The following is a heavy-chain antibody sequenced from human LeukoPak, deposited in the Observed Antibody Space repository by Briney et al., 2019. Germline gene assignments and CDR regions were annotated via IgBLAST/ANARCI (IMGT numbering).Heavy chain of an antibody. V-gene: IGHV1-24*01. CDR2: FDPEDGET. J-gene: IGHJ4*02. D-gene: IGHD4-17*01. Sequence: ASAKVSSKVSGYTLTELSMHWVRQAPGKGLAWMGGFDPEDGETIYAQKFQGRVTMTEDTSTDTAYMELSSLRSEDTAVYYCASRSVVDGDYVPFDYWGQGTLVTVSS. CDR1: GYTLTELS. CDR3: ASRSVVDGDYVPFDY.